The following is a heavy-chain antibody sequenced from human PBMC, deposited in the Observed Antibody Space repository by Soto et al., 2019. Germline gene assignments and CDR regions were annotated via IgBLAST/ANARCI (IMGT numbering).Heavy chain of an antibody. D-gene: IGHD2-8*02. CDR3: ARNWNLALVPADYFDS. J-gene: IGHJ4*02. V-gene: IGHV4-39*01. CDR1: NFSVLTSIYY. CDR2: VYYTGTT. Sequence: PSETLSLTCTVSNFSVLTSIYYWAWIRQPPGKGLEWVGTVYYTGTTYYNPSLQSRVTISIDTSKNQFSLNLNSVTAADTAVYYCARNWNLALVPADYFDSCGQGPLVTVYS.